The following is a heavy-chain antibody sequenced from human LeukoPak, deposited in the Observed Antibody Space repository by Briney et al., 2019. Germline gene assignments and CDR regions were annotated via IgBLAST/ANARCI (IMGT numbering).Heavy chain of an antibody. J-gene: IGHJ4*02. CDR1: GFTFSDHY. Sequence: GGSLRLSCAASGFTFSDHYMSWIRQAPGKGLEWVSYISSSGSTIYYADSVKGRFTISRDNAKNSLYLQMNSLRAEDTAVYYCARGTPLRVRFLEWLSEPVGYFDYWGQGTLVTVSS. CDR2: ISSSGSTI. V-gene: IGHV3-11*01. CDR3: ARGTPLRVRFLEWLSEPVGYFDY. D-gene: IGHD3-3*01.